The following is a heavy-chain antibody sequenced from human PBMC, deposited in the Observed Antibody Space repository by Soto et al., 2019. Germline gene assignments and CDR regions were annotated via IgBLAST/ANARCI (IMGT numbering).Heavy chain of an antibody. Sequence: ASVKVSCKVSGYTLTELSMHWVRQAPGKGLEWMGGFDPEDGETIYAQKFQGRVTMTEDTSTDTAYMELSSLRSEDTAVHYCAAVVPAAFNFDYWGQGTLVTVSS. J-gene: IGHJ4*02. D-gene: IGHD2-2*01. CDR1: GYTLTELS. V-gene: IGHV1-24*01. CDR3: AAVVPAAFNFDY. CDR2: FDPEDGET.